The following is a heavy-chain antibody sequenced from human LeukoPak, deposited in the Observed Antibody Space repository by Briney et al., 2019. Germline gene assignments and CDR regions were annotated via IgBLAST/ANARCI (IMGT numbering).Heavy chain of an antibody. CDR2: IYYNGNT. CDR1: GGSISPWY. V-gene: IGHV4-59*01. J-gene: IGHJ4*01. CDR3: AKVRPMSIAALWFFDF. D-gene: IGHD6-6*01. Sequence: SETLSLTCTVSGGSISPWYWSWIRQSPGKGLEWLGYIYYNGNTNYNPSLKSRVSISVVTSKNQFSLNLSSVTAADTAVYYCAKVRPMSIAALWFFDFWGHGSLVSVSS.